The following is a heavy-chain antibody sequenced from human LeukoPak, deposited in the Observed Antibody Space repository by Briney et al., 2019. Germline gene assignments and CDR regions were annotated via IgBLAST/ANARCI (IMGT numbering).Heavy chain of an antibody. J-gene: IGHJ4*02. CDR1: GYSISSGYY. CDR2: IYHTGST. D-gene: IGHD5-18*01. V-gene: IGHV4-38-2*01. CDR3: ARGHIAMEQGVIDY. Sequence: SETLSLTCAVSGYSISSGYYWGWIRQPPGKGLEWIGSIYHTGSTYYNPSLKSRVTISVDTSKNQFSLKLSSVTAADTAVYYCARGHIAMEQGVIDYWGQGTLVTVSS.